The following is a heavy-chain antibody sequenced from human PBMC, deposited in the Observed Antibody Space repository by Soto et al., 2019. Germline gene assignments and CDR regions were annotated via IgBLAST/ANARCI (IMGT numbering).Heavy chain of an antibody. Sequence: PSETLSLTCAVSGGSISSSNWWCWVRQPPGKGLEWIGEIYHSGSTNYTPSLKSRVTISLDTSKNQFSLKLSSVTAADTAVYYCARVAVAGTRVDYWGQGTLVTVSS. CDR2: IYHSGST. D-gene: IGHD6-19*01. CDR3: ARVAVAGTRVDY. CDR1: GGSISSSNW. V-gene: IGHV4-4*02. J-gene: IGHJ4*02.